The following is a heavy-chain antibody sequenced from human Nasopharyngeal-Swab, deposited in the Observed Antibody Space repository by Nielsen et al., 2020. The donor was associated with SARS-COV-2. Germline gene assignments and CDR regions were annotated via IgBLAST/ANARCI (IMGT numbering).Heavy chain of an antibody. CDR2: ISAYNGNT. CDR3: ARTYYDFWSGPHRGYFDY. J-gene: IGHJ4*02. V-gene: IGHV1-18*01. Sequence: ASVKVSCKASGYTFTSYGISWVRQAPGQGLEWMGWISAYNGNTNYAQKLQGRVTMTTDTSTSTAHMELRSLRSDDTAVYYCARTYYDFWSGPHRGYFDYWGQGTLVTVSS. CDR1: GYTFTSYG. D-gene: IGHD3-3*01.